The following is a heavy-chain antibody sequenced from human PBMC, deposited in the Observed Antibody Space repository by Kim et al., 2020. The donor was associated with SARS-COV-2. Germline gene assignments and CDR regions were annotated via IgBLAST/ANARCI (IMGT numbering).Heavy chain of an antibody. J-gene: IGHJ4*02. D-gene: IGHD7-27*01. CDR1: GFTFSSYG. CDR2: ISYDGSNK. Sequence: GGSLRLSCAASGFTFSSYGMHWVRQAPGKGLEWVAVISYDGSNKYYADSVKGRFTISRDNSKNTLYLQMNSLRAEDTAVYYCAKAGGDWGSGRGQYYFDYWGQGTLVTVSS. CDR3: AKAGGDWGSGRGQYYFDY. V-gene: IGHV3-30*18.